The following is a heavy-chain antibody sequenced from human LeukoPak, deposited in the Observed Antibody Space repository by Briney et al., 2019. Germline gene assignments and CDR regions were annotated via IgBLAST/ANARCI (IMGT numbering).Heavy chain of an antibody. J-gene: IGHJ6*02. CDR1: GFTFSSYA. D-gene: IGHD2-2*01. V-gene: IGHV3-23*01. Sequence: GGSLRLSCAASGFTFSSYAMSWVRQAPGKGLERVSAISGSGGSTYYADSVKGRFTISRDNSKNTLYLQMNSLRAEDTAVYYCAKVVVVVPAAMREAYYYYGMDVWGQGTTVTVSS. CDR2: ISGSGGST. CDR3: AKVVVVVPAAMREAYYYYGMDV.